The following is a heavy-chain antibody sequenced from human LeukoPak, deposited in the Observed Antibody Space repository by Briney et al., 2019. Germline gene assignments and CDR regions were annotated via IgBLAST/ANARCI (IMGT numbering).Heavy chain of an antibody. V-gene: IGHV4-39*07. CDR3: ARGKPWFDP. D-gene: IGHD1-14*01. Sequence: PSETLSLTCTVSGGSISSSYYYWGWIRQPPGKGLEWIGEINHSGSTNYDPSLKSRVTISVDTSKSQFSLRLNSVTAADTAVYYCARGKPWFDPWGQGTLVTVSS. CDR2: INHSGST. J-gene: IGHJ5*02. CDR1: GGSISSSYYY.